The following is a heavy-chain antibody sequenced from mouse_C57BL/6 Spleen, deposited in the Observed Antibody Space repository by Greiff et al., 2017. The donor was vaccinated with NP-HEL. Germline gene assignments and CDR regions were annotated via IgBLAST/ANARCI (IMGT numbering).Heavy chain of an antibody. J-gene: IGHJ2*01. Sequence: VQLQQSGAELVKPGASVKLSCTASGFNITDYYMHWVKQRTEQGLEWIGRIDPEDGETKYAPKFQGKATITADTSSNTAYLQLSSLTSEDTAVYYCARLGEEGFFDYWGQGTTLTVSS. V-gene: IGHV14-2*01. CDR2: IDPEDGET. CDR1: GFNITDYY. CDR3: ARLGEEGFFDY.